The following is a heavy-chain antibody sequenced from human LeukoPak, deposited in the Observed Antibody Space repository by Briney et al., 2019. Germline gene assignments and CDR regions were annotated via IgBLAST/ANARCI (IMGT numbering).Heavy chain of an antibody. CDR1: GGSISSGGYY. CDR3: ARGEYQLLPLYFDY. D-gene: IGHD2-2*01. CDR2: IYYSGST. Sequence: PSETLSLTCTVSGGSISSGGYYWSWIRQHPGKGLEWIGYIYYSGSTYYNPSLKSRVTIPVDTSKNQFSLKLSSVTAAGTAVYYCARGEYQLLPLYFDYWGQGTLVTVSS. V-gene: IGHV4-31*03. J-gene: IGHJ4*02.